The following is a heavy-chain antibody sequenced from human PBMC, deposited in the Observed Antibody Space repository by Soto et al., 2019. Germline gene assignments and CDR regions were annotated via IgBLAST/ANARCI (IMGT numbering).Heavy chain of an antibody. CDR2: INHSGST. V-gene: IGHV4-34*01. D-gene: IGHD2-21*02. Sequence: LSLTCAVYGGSFSGYYWSWIRQPPGKGLEWIGEINHSGSTNYNPSLKSRVTISVDTSKNQFPLKLSSVTAADTAVYYSARWPRWSLVYSMDVWGQGTTVTVSS. CDR1: GGSFSGYY. J-gene: IGHJ6*02. CDR3: ARWPRWSLVYSMDV.